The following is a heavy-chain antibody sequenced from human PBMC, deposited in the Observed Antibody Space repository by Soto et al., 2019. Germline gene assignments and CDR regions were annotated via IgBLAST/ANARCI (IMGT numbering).Heavy chain of an antibody. Sequence: PGGSLRLSCAASGFTFSNYALSWVRQAPGKGLEWVSAIGGSGDWTYYADSVKGRFTISRDNSKNTLFLQMISLRSEDTAVYYCAREVGANRFDYWGQGTLVTVSS. CDR1: GFTFSNYA. CDR3: AREVGANRFDY. CDR2: IGGSGDWT. V-gene: IGHV3-23*01. J-gene: IGHJ4*02. D-gene: IGHD1-26*01.